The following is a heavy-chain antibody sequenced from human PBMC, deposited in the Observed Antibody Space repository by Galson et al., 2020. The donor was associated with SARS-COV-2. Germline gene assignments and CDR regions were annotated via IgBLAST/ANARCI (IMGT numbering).Heavy chain of an antibody. CDR2: INSGGGS. V-gene: IGHV4-34*01. CDR3: ARGRQGVVPSPVVGLGAFYSYYDMDV. D-gene: IGHD3-16*01. Sequence: SESLSLTCAVYGESFSGYSWTWIRQAPGKGLEWIGEINSGGGSNYRPSLSSRVTLSLNTSKNEFALRLTSVTAPDTALYFCARGRQGVVPSPVVGLGAFYSYYDMDVWGEGTTVPVSS. J-gene: IGHJ6*03. CDR1: GESFSGYS.